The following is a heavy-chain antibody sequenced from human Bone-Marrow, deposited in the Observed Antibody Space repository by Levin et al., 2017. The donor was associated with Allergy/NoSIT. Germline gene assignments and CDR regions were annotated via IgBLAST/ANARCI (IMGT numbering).Heavy chain of an antibody. CDR1: GFTFSSYS. CDR3: ARANPYEGSHFDY. J-gene: IGHJ4*02. Sequence: GGSLRLSCAASGFTFSSYSMNWVRQAPGKGLEWVSYISGSSNSIYYADSVKGRFTISRDNAKNSLYLQMNSLRAEDTAVYYCARANPYEGSHFDYWGQGTLVTVSS. CDR2: ISGSSNSI. D-gene: IGHD3-22*01. V-gene: IGHV3-48*04.